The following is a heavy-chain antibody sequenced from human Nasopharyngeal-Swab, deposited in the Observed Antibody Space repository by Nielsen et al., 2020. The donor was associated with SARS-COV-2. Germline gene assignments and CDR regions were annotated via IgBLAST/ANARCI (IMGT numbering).Heavy chain of an antibody. D-gene: IGHD3-22*01. J-gene: IGHJ2*01. Sequence: SETLSLTCTLSGGSMRSGDYYWSWIRQTPGQGLERIGNIYYTGSTYLNPSLKSRVSMTVDTSKTQFSLKLSSVTSADTAVYYCARIFYDSSGYYQIHWYFDLWGRGTLVTVSS. CDR2: IYYTGST. CDR3: ARIFYDSSGYYQIHWYFDL. CDR1: GGSMRSGDYY. V-gene: IGHV4-30-4*01.